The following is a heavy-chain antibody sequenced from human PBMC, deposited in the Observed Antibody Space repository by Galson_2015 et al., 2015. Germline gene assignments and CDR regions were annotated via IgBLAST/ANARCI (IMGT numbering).Heavy chain of an antibody. CDR2: ISGSGGST. D-gene: IGHD2-2*01. CDR1: GFTFSSYA. V-gene: IGHV3-23*01. J-gene: IGHJ4*02. CDR3: AKGGGSTPSRYGAH. Sequence: SLRLSCAASGFTFSSYAMNWVRQAPGKGLEWVSTISGSGGSTYYADSVKGRFTISRDNSENTVYLQMNSLRAEDTAVYHCAKGGGSTPSRYGAHSGQGTLVTVSS.